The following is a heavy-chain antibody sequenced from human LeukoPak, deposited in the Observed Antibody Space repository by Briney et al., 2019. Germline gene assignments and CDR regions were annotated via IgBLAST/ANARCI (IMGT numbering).Heavy chain of an antibody. CDR1: VGSISDYY. J-gene: IGHJ6*03. V-gene: IGHV4-4*07. CDR2: IYSNGNT. CDR3: ARESRDNVGSGYYMEV. Sequence: SETLSLTCTVSVGSISDYYWNCIRQAAGKGLEWIGRIYSNGNTDYSPSLRRRVTMSVDTSKNQFSLKLSSVTAADTAVYYCARESRDNVGSGYYMEVWAKGPRSPSP. D-gene: IGHD3-10*01.